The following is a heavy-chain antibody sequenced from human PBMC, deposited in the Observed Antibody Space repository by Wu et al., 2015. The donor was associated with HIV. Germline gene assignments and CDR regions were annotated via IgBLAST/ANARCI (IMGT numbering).Heavy chain of an antibody. CDR1: GYPFTSYG. CDR3: VRGYYGDYEGECFCIS. J-gene: IGHJ3*01. Sequence: QVQLVQSGPEVRKPGASVKVSCKASGYPFTSYGISWVRQAPGQGLEWMGWISTYNGNTNSAQRLQGRVALTTDTSATTAYMELRSLRSDDTAYYFCVRGYYGDYEGECFCISWGQGTLVTVSS. V-gene: IGHV1-18*01. D-gene: IGHD4-17*01. CDR2: ISTYNGNT.